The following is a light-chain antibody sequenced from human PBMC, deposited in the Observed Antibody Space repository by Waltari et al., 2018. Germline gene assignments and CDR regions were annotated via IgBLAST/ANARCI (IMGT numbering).Light chain of an antibody. CDR2: DNY. Sequence: QSVLTQPPSVSAPPGQKVTISCSGSSSNIGNYLVLWYPQLPGATPKLLIYDNYKRPSGIPDRFSASKSGTSATLDITGLQIGDEADYYCATWDNSLTAVVFGGGTKLTVL. CDR1: SSNIGNYL. J-gene: IGLJ2*01. V-gene: IGLV1-51*01. CDR3: ATWDNSLTAVV.